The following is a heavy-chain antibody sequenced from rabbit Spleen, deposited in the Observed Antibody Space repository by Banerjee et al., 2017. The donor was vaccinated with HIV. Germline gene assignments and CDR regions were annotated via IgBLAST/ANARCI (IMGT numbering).Heavy chain of an antibody. CDR2: IYTGNGKT. CDR1: GFSFSSGYD. J-gene: IGHJ6*01. V-gene: IGHV1S45*01. Sequence: QEQLEESGGGLVKPEGSLTLTCTASGFSFSSGYDMFWVRQAPGKGLEWIGCIYTGNGKTYYASWAKGRFTISKSSSTTVTLQMTSLTAADTATYFCARDAGTSFSTYGMDLWGQGTLVTVS. D-gene: IGHD8-1*01. CDR3: ARDAGTSFSTYGMDL.